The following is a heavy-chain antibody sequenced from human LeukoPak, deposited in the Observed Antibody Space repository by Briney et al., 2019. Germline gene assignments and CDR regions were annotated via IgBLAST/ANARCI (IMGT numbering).Heavy chain of an antibody. J-gene: IGHJ2*01. CDR1: GGSISNYL. CDR3: ARDPKTTVTNPNWYFDL. V-gene: IGHV4-4*08. D-gene: IGHD4-17*01. CDR2: IFNSGST. Sequence: SETLSLTCSVSGGSISNYLWSWIRQPPGKGLESIGCIFNSGSTNYNPSLKSRVTISVDKSKNQFSLELTSVTAADTAVYYCARDPKTTVTNPNWYFDLWGRGTLVTVSS.